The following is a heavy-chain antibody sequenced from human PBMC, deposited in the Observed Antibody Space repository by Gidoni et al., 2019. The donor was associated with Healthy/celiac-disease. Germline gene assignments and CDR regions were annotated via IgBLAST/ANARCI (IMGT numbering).Heavy chain of an antibody. CDR2: IYYSGST. J-gene: IGHJ2*01. CDR3: ARLGIQLWSPSSPFDL. V-gene: IGHV4-39*01. Sequence: QLQLQESGPGLVKPSETLSLTCTVSGGSISSSSYYWGWIRQPPGKGLEWIGSIYYSGSTYYNPSLKSRVTISVDTSKNQFSLKLSSVTAADTAVYYCARLGIQLWSPSSPFDLWGRGTLVTVSS. CDR1: GGSISSSSYY. D-gene: IGHD5-18*01.